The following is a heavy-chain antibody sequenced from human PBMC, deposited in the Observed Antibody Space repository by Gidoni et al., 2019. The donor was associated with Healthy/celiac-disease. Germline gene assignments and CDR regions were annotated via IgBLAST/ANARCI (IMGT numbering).Heavy chain of an antibody. CDR3: ARESRFLEWLLYYYYFDY. V-gene: IGHV4-61*02. D-gene: IGHD3-3*01. Sequence: QVQLPESGPGLVKPSQTLSLTCTVSCGSLCSGSYYWSWIRQPAGKGLEWIGRIYTSGSTNYNPSLKSRVTISVDTSKNQFSLKLSSVTAADTAVYYCARESRFLEWLLYYYYFDYWGQGTLVTVSS. CDR1: CGSLCSGSYY. J-gene: IGHJ4*02. CDR2: IYTSGST.